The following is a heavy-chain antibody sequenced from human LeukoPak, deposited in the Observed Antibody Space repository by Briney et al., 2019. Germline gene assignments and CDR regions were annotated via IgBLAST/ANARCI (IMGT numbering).Heavy chain of an antibody. V-gene: IGHV3-11*04. CDR1: GFTFSDYY. J-gene: IGHJ3*02. CDR3: ARDLGPHSSSPNSGAFDI. D-gene: IGHD6-6*01. CDR2: ISGDGGDI. Sequence: GGSLRLSCATSGFTFSDYYMSWIRQAPGKGLEWLSYISGDGGDINYADSVGGRFTVSRDNAKNALYLQMNSLRAEDTAVYYCARDLGPHSSSPNSGAFDIWGQGTMVTVSS.